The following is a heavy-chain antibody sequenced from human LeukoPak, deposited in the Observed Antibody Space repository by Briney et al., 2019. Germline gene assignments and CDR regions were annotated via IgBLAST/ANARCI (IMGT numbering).Heavy chain of an antibody. J-gene: IGHJ4*02. D-gene: IGHD6-25*01. CDR1: GYTFTNYH. Sequence: ASVTVSCKASGYTFTNYHINWVRHATGPGLECMGWMNPNNGDSGYAQKFQGRVTITRDTSISTSYMELRSLRSDDTAVYFCARTTSFTASGYDYWGQGTLVTVSS. V-gene: IGHV1-8*03. CDR2: MNPNNGDS. CDR3: ARTTSFTASGYDY.